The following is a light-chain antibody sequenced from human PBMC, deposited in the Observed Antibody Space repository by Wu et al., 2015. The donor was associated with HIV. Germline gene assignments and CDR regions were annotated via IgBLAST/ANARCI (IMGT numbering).Light chain of an antibody. Sequence: DIQMTQSPSTLSASVGDKVTITCRATQSISGWLAWYQQKPGKAPKLLIYRASSLGRGVPSRFSGSGSGTEFTLTISRLQPDDFATYYCQQSSSLPWTFGQGTKVEIK. CDR1: QSISGW. CDR3: QQSSSLPWT. V-gene: IGKV1-5*03. CDR2: RAS. J-gene: IGKJ1*01.